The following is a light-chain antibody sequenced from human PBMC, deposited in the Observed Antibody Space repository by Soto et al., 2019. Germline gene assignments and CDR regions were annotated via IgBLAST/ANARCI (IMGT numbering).Light chain of an antibody. J-gene: IGKJ1*01. Sequence: EIVLTQSPATLSLSPGERATLSCRASQSVSSSYLAWYQQKPGQAPRLLIYGASSRATGIPDRFSGSGSGTDVTLTISRLEPEDFAVYYCQQYDSSSWTFGQGTKVEIK. CDR1: QSVSSSY. CDR3: QQYDSSSWT. V-gene: IGKV3-20*01. CDR2: GAS.